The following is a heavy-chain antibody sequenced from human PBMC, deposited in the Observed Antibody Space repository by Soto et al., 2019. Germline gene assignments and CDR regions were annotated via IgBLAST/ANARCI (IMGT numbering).Heavy chain of an antibody. CDR3: AKGVLWGTFQH. J-gene: IGHJ1*01. D-gene: IGHD3-16*01. Sequence: QVQLQESGPGLVKPSGTLSLTCVVSSGSISSNDWWSWVRQPPGKGLEWIGEIYQSGSTNYNPSLKSRVTISVDKSKNQFSLKLISVTAADTALDYCAKGVLWGTFQHWGQGSLVIVSS. V-gene: IGHV4-4*02. CDR1: SGSISSNDW. CDR2: IYQSGST.